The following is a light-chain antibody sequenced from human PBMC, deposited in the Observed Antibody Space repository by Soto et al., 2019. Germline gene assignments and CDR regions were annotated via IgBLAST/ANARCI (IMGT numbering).Light chain of an antibody. CDR2: SIS. CDR3: QQYGDSSWT. Sequence: EVVLTQSPDTLSLSPGERATLSCRASQSLSSSYLAWYQHKPGQAPRLLIYSISNRATGIPDRFSGSGSGTDFTLSISRLEPEDFAVYYCQQYGDSSWTFGQGTKVDIK. V-gene: IGKV3-20*01. CDR1: QSLSSSY. J-gene: IGKJ1*01.